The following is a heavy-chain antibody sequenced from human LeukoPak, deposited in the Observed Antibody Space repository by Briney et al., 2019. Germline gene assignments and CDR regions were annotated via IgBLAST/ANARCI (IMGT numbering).Heavy chain of an antibody. CDR1: GFTFSSYA. V-gene: IGHV3-30-3*01. CDR3: ARDLDIVVVPAAIGAFDI. CDR2: ISYDGSNK. Sequence: PGRSLRLSCAASGFTFSSYAMHWVRQAPGKGLEWVAVISYDGSNKYYADSVRGRFTISRDNSKNTLYLQMNSLRAEDTAVYYCARDLDIVVVPAAIGAFDIWGQGTMVTVSS. J-gene: IGHJ3*02. D-gene: IGHD2-2*02.